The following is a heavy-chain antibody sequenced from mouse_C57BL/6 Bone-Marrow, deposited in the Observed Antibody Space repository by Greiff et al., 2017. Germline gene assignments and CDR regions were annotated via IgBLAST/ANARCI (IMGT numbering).Heavy chain of an antibody. CDR1: GYTFTSYW. CDR2: IDPSRGGT. J-gene: IGHJ1*03. V-gene: IGHV1-62-3*01. Sequence: VQLQQPGAELVKPGASVKLSCKASGYTFTSYWMDWVKQRPGRGLEWIGRIDPSRGGTKYNEKFKSKATLTGDKAASTAYMELRSLTSEDTAVYYWARSNGSSYCDDWGKGTTVTVSS. D-gene: IGHD1-3*01. CDR3: ARSNGSSYCDD.